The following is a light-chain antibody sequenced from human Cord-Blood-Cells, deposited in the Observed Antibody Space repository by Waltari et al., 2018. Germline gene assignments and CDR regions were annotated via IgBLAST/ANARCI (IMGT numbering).Light chain of an antibody. J-gene: IGKJ2*01. V-gene: IGKV3-11*01. Sequence: IVLTQSPAPLSLSPGERATLSCRASQSVSSYLAWYQQKPGQAPRLLIYDASNRATGIPARFSGSGSGTDFTLTISSLEPEDLAVYYCQQRSNWPPYTFGQGTKLEIK. CDR3: QQRSNWPPYT. CDR2: DAS. CDR1: QSVSSY.